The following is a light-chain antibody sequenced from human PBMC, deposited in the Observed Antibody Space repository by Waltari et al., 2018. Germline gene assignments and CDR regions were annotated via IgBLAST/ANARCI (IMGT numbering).Light chain of an antibody. V-gene: IGLV7-46*01. CDR2: NTD. Sequence: QAVVTQEPSLTVSPGGTVTLTCSSSIGAVTSGQYTYWVQQKPGQAPVTLIYNTDNRHSWTSARFTGSLLGGKAALTVSGAQPEDEAEYYCLLSYSGARVFGGGTKLTVL. CDR3: LLSYSGARV. J-gene: IGLJ3*02. CDR1: IGAVTSGQY.